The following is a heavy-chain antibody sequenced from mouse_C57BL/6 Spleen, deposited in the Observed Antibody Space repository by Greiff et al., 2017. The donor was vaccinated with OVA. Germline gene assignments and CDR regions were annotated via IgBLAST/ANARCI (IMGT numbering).Heavy chain of an antibody. CDR2: IDPEDGDT. V-gene: IGHV14-1*01. CDR3: TLYYYGSSWYFDV. D-gene: IGHD1-1*01. Sequence: EVKLVESGAELVRPGASVKLSCTASGFNIKDYYMHWVKQRPEQGLEWIGRIDPEDGDTEYAPKFQGKATMTADTSSNTAYLQLSSLTSEDTAVYYCTLYYYGSSWYFDVWGTGTTVTVSS. J-gene: IGHJ1*03. CDR1: GFNIKDYY.